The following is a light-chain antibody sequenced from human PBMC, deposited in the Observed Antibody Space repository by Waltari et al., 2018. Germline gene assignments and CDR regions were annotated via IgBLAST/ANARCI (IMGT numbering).Light chain of an antibody. Sequence: SYVLTQPPSVSVAPGKTARITCGGNNIGSKSVHWYQQQPGQAPVLVLYHDSDRPSGIPELFSGSNSGNTATLTISRVEAGDEADYYCQVWDTSSDHPFGGGTKVTVL. CDR1: NIGSKS. V-gene: IGLV3-21*04. CDR3: QVWDTSSDHP. CDR2: HDS. J-gene: IGLJ3*02.